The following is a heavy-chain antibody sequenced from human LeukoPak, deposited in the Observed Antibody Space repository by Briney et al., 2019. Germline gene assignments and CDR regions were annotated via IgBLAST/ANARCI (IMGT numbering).Heavy chain of an antibody. CDR3: ARELRTGTSYNWFDP. CDR1: GGSIGSYY. D-gene: IGHD1-1*01. Sequence: ASETLSLTCTVSGGSIGSYYWSWIRQPAGKGLEWIGRIYTSGSTNYNPSLKSRVTMSVDTSKNQFSLKLSSVTAADTAVYYCARELRTGTSYNWFDPWGQGTLVTVSS. CDR2: IYTSGST. V-gene: IGHV4-4*07. J-gene: IGHJ5*02.